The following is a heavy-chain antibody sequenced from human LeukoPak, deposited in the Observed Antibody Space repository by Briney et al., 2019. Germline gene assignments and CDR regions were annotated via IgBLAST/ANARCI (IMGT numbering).Heavy chain of an antibody. Sequence: GASVKVSCKASGYTFTNYGVSWVRQAPGQGLEWMGWISAYNGYTNYAQKFQFRVTMTTDTSTSTAYMELRSLTSDDTAVYYCARDASLVSGVWFGELTYSWGQGTLVTVSS. CDR3: ARDASLVSGVWFGELTYS. V-gene: IGHV1-18*01. CDR1: GYTFTNYG. J-gene: IGHJ4*02. D-gene: IGHD3-10*01. CDR2: ISAYNGYT.